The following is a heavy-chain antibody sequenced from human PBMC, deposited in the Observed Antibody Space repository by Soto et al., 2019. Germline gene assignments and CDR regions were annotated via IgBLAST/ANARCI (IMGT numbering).Heavy chain of an antibody. V-gene: IGHV3-23*01. D-gene: IGHD2-15*01. CDR3: AKAASLYCFDH. Sequence: PGGSLRLSCAASGFTFHTYAMNWVRQAPGKGLEWVSSISGSGGNTYYADSVKGRFTISRDNSKNTLILQMNSLRAEDTAVYYCAKAASLYCFDHWGQGTQVTVSS. CDR2: ISGSGGNT. J-gene: IGHJ4*02. CDR1: GFTFHTYA.